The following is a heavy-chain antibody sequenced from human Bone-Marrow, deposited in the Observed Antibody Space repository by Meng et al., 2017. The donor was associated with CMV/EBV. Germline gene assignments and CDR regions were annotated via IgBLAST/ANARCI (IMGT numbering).Heavy chain of an antibody. J-gene: IGHJ4*02. CDR2: IYYSGIT. V-gene: IGHV4-61*08. CDR3: ASGFCSGGSCFYFDY. CDR1: GASVSSGGYY. Sequence: QVQLQESGPGLVKPSETLSLTCTVSGASVSSGGYYWNWIRQPPGKGLEWIGFIYYSGITNYNPLLKSRVTMSLDMSRNQFSLKLSSVTAADTAVYYCASGFCSGGSCFYFDYWGQGILVTVSS. D-gene: IGHD2-15*01.